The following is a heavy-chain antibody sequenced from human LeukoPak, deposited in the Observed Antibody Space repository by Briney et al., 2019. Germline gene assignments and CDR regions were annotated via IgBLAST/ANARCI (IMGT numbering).Heavy chain of an antibody. J-gene: IGHJ4*02. CDR3: ARDHYCSGVSCSGGFDY. D-gene: IGHD2-15*01. CDR1: GFTFSSYA. CDR2: ISYDGSNK. V-gene: IGHV3-30-3*01. Sequence: PGGSLRLSCAASGFTFSSYAMHWVRQAPGKGLEWVAVISYDGSNKYYADSVKGRFTISRDNSKDTLYLQMNSLRAEDTAVYYCARDHYCSGVSCSGGFDYWGQGTLVTVSS.